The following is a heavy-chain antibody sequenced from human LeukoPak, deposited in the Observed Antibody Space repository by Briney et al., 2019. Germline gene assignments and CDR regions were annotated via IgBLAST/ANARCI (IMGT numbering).Heavy chain of an antibody. J-gene: IGHJ4*02. CDR2: INTDGSST. CDR1: GFTFSSYW. D-gene: IGHD5-18*01. V-gene: IGHV3-74*01. Sequence: QAGGSLRLSCAASGFTFSSYWMHWVRQAPGKGLVWVSRINTDGSSTSYADSVKGRFTISRDNAKNTLYLQMNSLRAEDTAVYYCARGDTANGPPPTDYWGQGTLVTVSS. CDR3: ARGDTANGPPPTDY.